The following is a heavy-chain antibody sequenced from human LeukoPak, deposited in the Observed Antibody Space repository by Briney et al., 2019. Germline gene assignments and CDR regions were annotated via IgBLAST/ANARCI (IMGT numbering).Heavy chain of an antibody. D-gene: IGHD6-6*01. CDR3: ARYSSSSEGSRWFDP. CDR2: IYYSGST. J-gene: IGHJ5*02. V-gene: IGHV4-39*07. CDR1: GGSISSSSYY. Sequence: SETLSLTCTVSGGSISSSSYYWGWLRQPPGKGLEWIGSIYYSGSTYYNPSLKSRVTISVDTSKNQFSLKLSSVTAADTAVYYCARYSSSSEGSRWFDPWGQGTLVTVSS.